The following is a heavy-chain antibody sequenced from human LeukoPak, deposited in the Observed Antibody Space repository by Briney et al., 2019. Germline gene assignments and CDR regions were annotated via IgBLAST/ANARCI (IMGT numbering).Heavy chain of an antibody. CDR1: GYTFSAYA. Sequence: GGSLRLSCAASGYTFSAYAMHWVRQPPGKGLEWVAVILYDGSNKYYADSVKGRFTISRDKSKNTLDLQMNSLRPEDTAVYYCAKDYYGSGSYYTVDFWGEGTLVTVSS. V-gene: IGHV3-30*18. CDR3: AKDYYGSGSYYTVDF. D-gene: IGHD3-10*01. J-gene: IGHJ4*02. CDR2: ILYDGSNK.